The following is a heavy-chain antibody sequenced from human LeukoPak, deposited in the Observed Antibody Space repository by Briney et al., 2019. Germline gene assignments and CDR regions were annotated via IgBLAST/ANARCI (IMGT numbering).Heavy chain of an antibody. CDR3: ARADLRGYSLDY. V-gene: IGHV3-13*01. Sequence: PGGSLRLSCAASGLTFSSYDMHWVRQTTGRGLEWVSGIGTAGDTYSPGSVKGRFTISRENAKDSLYLQMNSLRAGDTAVYYCARADLRGYSLDYWGQGTLVTASS. D-gene: IGHD5-18*01. CDR2: IGTAGDT. CDR1: GLTFSSYD. J-gene: IGHJ4*02.